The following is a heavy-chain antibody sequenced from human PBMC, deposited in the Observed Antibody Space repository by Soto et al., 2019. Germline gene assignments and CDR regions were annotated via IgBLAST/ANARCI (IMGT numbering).Heavy chain of an antibody. V-gene: IGHV4-39*01. CDR3: ARRTNWNLPHYYYGMDV. J-gene: IGHJ6*02. CDR2: IYYSGST. Sequence: PSETLSLTCTVSGGSISSSSYYWGWIRQPPGKGLEWIGSIYYSGSTYYNPSLKSRVTISVDTSKNQFSLKLSSVTAADTAVYYCARRTNWNLPHYYYGMDVWGQGTTVTVSS. D-gene: IGHD1-1*01. CDR1: GGSISSSSYY.